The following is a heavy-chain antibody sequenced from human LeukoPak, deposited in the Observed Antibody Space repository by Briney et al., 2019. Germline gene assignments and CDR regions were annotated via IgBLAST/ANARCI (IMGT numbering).Heavy chain of an antibody. CDR3: ARDVYGDYGLV. D-gene: IGHD4-17*01. CDR1: GYTFTSYY. J-gene: IGHJ4*02. V-gene: IGHV1-46*01. Sequence: GASVKVSCTASGYTFTSYYMHWVRQAPGQGLEWMGIINPSGGSTSYAQKFQGRVTMTRDTSTSTVYMELSSLRSEDTAVYYCARDVYGDYGLVWGQGTLVTVSS. CDR2: INPSGGST.